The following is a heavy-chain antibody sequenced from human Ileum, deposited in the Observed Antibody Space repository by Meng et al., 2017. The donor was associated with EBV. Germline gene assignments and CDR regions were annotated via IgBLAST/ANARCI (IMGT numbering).Heavy chain of an antibody. CDR1: GFTFSSNW. J-gene: IGHJ4*02. V-gene: IGHV3-74*01. D-gene: IGHD5-12*01. Sequence: VQLVESGGGLVQHGGSLSLSCAGSGFTFSSNWMHWVRQAPGKGLVWVSRIDGGGSSTSYADSVKGRFTISRDNAKNTLYLQVNSLRAEDTAVYYCARAEFSGPSLVYWGQGTLVTVS. CDR3: ARAEFSGPSLVY. CDR2: IDGGGSST.